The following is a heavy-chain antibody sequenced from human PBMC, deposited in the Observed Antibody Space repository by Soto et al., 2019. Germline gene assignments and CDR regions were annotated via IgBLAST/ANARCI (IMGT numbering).Heavy chain of an antibody. D-gene: IGHD1-26*01. J-gene: IGHJ3*02. CDR2: IYYSGST. Sequence: SETLSLTCTVSGGSISSYYWSWIRQPPGKGLEWIGYIYYSGSTNYNPSLKSRVTISVDTSKNQFSLKLSSVTAADTAVYYCARAIVGDAFDIWGQGTMVTVSS. CDR1: GGSISSYY. CDR3: ARAIVGDAFDI. V-gene: IGHV4-59*01.